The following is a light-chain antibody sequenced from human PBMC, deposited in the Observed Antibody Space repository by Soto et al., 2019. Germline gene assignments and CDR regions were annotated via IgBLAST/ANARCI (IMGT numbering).Light chain of an antibody. CDR3: NSYTTLSNRV. CDR1: STDIGAYNY. V-gene: IGLV2-14*01. J-gene: IGLJ1*01. CDR2: EVT. Sequence: LTQPASVSGSPGQSITISCTGTSTDIGAYNYVSWYQQHPGKAPKLLIYEVTNRPSGVSNRFSGSKSGNTASLTISGLQAEDEANYYCNSYTTLSNRVFGTGTKV.